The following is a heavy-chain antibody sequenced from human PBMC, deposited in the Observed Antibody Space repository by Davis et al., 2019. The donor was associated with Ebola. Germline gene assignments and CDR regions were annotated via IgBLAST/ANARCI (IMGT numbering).Heavy chain of an antibody. V-gene: IGHV3-74*01. J-gene: IGHJ4*02. CDR3: AVTPKYWYYFDY. Sequence: GESLKISCAASGSTFSSYWMHWVRQAPGKGLVWVSRINSDGSSTSYADSVKGRFTISRDNAKNTLYLQMNSLRAEDTAVYYCAVTPKYWYYFDYWGQGTLVTVSS. CDR1: GSTFSSYW. D-gene: IGHD4-23*01. CDR2: INSDGSST.